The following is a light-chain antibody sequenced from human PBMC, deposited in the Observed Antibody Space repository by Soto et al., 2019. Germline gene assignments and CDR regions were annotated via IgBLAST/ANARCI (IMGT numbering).Light chain of an antibody. CDR3: TSYTRDTALV. CDR1: SSDVGGYDY. Sequence: QSALTQPASVSGSPGQSVTISCTRTSSDVGGYDYVSWYQQHPGKAPKFIIYEVSNRPSGVSNRFSGSKSGSTASLTISGLQAEDEADYHCTSYTRDTALVFGTGTKVTVL. V-gene: IGLV2-14*01. J-gene: IGLJ1*01. CDR2: EVS.